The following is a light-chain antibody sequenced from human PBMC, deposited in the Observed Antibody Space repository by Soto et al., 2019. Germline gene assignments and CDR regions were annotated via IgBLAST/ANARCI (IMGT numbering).Light chain of an antibody. Sequence: QSVLTQPPSASLSPGHSVTISCSGTSSDVGGYDYVSWYQQHPGKAPKLMIYEVTIRPSGVSDRFSGSKSGNTASLTVSGLQAEDEADYYCSSYTGGNPSYVFGTGTKVTVL. CDR2: EVT. CDR1: SSDVGGYDY. CDR3: SSYTGGNPSYV. V-gene: IGLV2-8*01. J-gene: IGLJ1*01.